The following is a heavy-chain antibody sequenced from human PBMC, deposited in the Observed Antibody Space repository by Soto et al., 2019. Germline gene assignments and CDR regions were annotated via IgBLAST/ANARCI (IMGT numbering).Heavy chain of an antibody. J-gene: IGHJ3*02. CDR1: GGTFSSYA. CDR3: GSRGHYYDSRPIPYVAFDI. CDR2: IIPIFGTA. D-gene: IGHD3-22*01. V-gene: IGHV1-69*01. Sequence: GASVKVSCKASGGTFSSYAISWVRQAPGQGLEWMGGIIPIFGTANYAQKFQGRVTITADESTSTAYMELSSLRSEDTAVYYCGSRGHYYDSRPIPYVAFDIWGQGTMVTVSS.